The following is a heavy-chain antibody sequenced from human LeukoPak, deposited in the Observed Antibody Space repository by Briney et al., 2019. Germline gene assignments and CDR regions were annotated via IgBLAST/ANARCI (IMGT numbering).Heavy chain of an antibody. Sequence: GGSLRLSCAASGFTVSSNYMSWVRQAPGEGLEWVSVMYSGGKTYYADSVKGRFTISRDNSKNTLSLQMNSLRVEDTAVYYCARNPGIAAAGSFGLWGQGTLVTVSS. D-gene: IGHD6-13*01. CDR3: ARNPGIAAAGSFGL. V-gene: IGHV3-66*01. J-gene: IGHJ4*02. CDR2: MYSGGKT. CDR1: GFTVSSNY.